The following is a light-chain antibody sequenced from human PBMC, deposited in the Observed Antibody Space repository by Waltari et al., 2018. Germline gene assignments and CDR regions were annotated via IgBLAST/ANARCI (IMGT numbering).Light chain of an antibody. CDR1: QSVGTN. CDR2: GAS. CDR3: QQYNNFPVT. Sequence: EIVMTQSPASLPVSPGESATLSCRASQSVGTNVAWYQQKSGQAPRLLIYGASTRATGLPARFRGRGFGTEFTFTISSLQSEDFAVYYCQQYNNFPVTFGPGTKVEI. J-gene: IGKJ1*01. V-gene: IGKV3-15*01.